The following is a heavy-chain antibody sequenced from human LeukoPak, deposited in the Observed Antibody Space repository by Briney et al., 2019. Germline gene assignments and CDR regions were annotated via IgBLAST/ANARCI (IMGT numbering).Heavy chain of an antibody. CDR2: INHSGST. CDR3: ARQDGLWVGDLGGWFDF. CDR1: GGSFSGYY. J-gene: IGHJ5*01. Sequence: SETLSLTCAVYGGSFSGYYWSWIRQPPGKGLEWIGEINHSGSTNYNPSLKSRVTISVDTSKNQLSLTLSSVTAADTAVYFCARQDGLWVGDLGGWFDFWGQGIQVTVSS. D-gene: IGHD3-10*01. V-gene: IGHV4-34*01.